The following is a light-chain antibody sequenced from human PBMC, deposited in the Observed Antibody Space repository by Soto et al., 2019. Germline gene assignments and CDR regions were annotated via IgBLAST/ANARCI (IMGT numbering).Light chain of an antibody. Sequence: EIVLTQSPATLSLSPGERATLSCRASQSVSSNLAWYQQKPGQAPRLLIYGASTRATGIPARFSGSGSGTDFTLIISNLEPEDFAVYYCQQRVNWPPTFGGGTKVDIK. J-gene: IGKJ4*01. CDR3: QQRVNWPPT. V-gene: IGKV3-11*01. CDR2: GAS. CDR1: QSVSSN.